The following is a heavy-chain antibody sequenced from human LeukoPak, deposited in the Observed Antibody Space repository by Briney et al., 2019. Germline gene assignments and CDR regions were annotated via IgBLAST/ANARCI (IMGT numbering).Heavy chain of an antibody. J-gene: IGHJ6*03. D-gene: IGHD1-26*01. CDR1: GGSISSYY. CDR2: IYTSGST. CDR3: ARCRVGATLWLYYYYYYYMDV. V-gene: IGHV4-4*07. Sequence: SETLSLTCTVSGGSISSYYWSWIRQPAGKGLEWIGRIYTSGSTNYNPSLKSRVTMSVDTSKNQFSLKLSSVTAADTAVYYCARCRVGATLWLYYYYYYYMDVWGKGTTVTVSS.